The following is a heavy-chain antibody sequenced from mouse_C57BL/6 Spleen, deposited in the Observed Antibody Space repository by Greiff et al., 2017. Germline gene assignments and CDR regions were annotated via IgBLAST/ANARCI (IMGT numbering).Heavy chain of an antibody. CDR3: ARGYYRRAMDY. CDR1: GYTFTSYW. D-gene: IGHD2-12*01. J-gene: IGHJ4*01. Sequence: QVQLQQPGAELVKPGASVKLSCKASGYTFTSYWMQWVKQRPGQGLEWIGEIDPSDSYTNYNQKFKGKATLTVDTSSSTAYMQLSSLTSEDSAVYYCARGYYRRAMDYWGQGTSVTVSS. CDR2: IDPSDSYT. V-gene: IGHV1-50*01.